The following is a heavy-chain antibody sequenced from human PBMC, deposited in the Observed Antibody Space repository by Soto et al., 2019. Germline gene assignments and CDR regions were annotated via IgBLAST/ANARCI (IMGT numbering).Heavy chain of an antibody. CDR1: GFTFSSYG. Sequence: QVQLVESGGGVVQPGRSLRLSCAASGFTFSSYGMHWVRQAPAKGRGGVAVIWYDGSNKYYADSVKGRFTISRDNSKNTLYLQMNSLRAEDTAVYYCARDYDSSGYPRYYFDYWGQGTLVTVSS. CDR2: IWYDGSNK. J-gene: IGHJ4*02. CDR3: ARDYDSSGYPRYYFDY. D-gene: IGHD3-22*01. V-gene: IGHV3-33*01.